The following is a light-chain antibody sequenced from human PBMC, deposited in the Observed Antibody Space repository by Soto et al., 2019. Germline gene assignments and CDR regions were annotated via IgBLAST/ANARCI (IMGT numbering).Light chain of an antibody. Sequence: EIVMTQSPATLSVSRGERATLSCRANQAISSNLAWYQQKLGQAPRLLIYGASTRATGIPDRFSGSGSGTEFTLTISSLQSEDFATYYCLQDYNYPWTFGQGTKVDIK. CDR3: LQDYNYPWT. V-gene: IGKV3-15*01. J-gene: IGKJ1*01. CDR1: QAISSN. CDR2: GAS.